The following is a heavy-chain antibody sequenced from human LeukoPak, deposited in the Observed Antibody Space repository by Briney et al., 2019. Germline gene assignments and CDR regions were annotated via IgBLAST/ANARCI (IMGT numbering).Heavy chain of an antibody. J-gene: IGHJ6*03. D-gene: IGHD4-17*01. CDR1: GGSISSSSYY. CDR2: IYHSGST. CDR3: ARGGYGDYASYYYYMDV. Sequence: PSETLSLTCTVSGGSISSSSYYWGWIRQPPGKGLEWIGSIYHSGSTYYNPSLKSRVTISVDTSKNQFSLKLSSVTAADTAVYYCARGGYGDYASYYYYMDVWGKGTTVTVSS. V-gene: IGHV4-39*07.